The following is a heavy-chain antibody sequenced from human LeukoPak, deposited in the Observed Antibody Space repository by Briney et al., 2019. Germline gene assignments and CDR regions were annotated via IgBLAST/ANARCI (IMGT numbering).Heavy chain of an antibody. CDR1: GFTFSSYG. Sequence: GGSLRLSCAASGFTFSSYGMHWVHQAPGKGLEWVAVISYDGSNKYYADSVKGRFTISRDNSKNTLYLQMNSLRAEDTAVYYCAKDGHIVVVTAPDYWGQGTLVTVSS. V-gene: IGHV3-30*18. D-gene: IGHD2-21*02. CDR3: AKDGHIVVVTAPDY. J-gene: IGHJ4*02. CDR2: ISYDGSNK.